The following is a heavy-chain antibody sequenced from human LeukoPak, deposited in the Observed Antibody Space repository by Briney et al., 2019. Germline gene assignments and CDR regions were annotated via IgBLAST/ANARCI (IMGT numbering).Heavy chain of an antibody. D-gene: IGHD5-12*01. Sequence: ASVKLSCKASGYTFTSYYMHWVRQAPGQGLEWMGIINPSGGSTNYAQNVQGRVTMTRDTSTNTLYMELSSLRSEDTAVYYCGRSDPAKLRCDYRGQRTMVTVCS. CDR1: GYTFTSYY. CDR2: INPSGGST. CDR3: GRSDPAKLRCDY. J-gene: IGHJ4*02. V-gene: IGHV1-46*03.